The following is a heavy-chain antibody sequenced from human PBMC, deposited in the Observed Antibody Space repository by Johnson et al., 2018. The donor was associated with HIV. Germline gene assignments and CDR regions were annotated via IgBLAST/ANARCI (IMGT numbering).Heavy chain of an antibody. D-gene: IGHD3-22*01. V-gene: IGHV3-66*02. J-gene: IGHJ3*02. CDR3: AKDLDYYDSSTYAFDI. CDR2: IYCGGST. CDR1: GLTVSGNP. Sequence: AQLVESGGGLVQPGVSPRLSCAASGLTVSGNPLRWVRQASGKGLEWVTVIYCGGSTYTADSVKGRFTISRDNPKNTLYLQMNSLRAEDTAVYYCAKDLDYYDSSTYAFDIWGQGTMVTVSS.